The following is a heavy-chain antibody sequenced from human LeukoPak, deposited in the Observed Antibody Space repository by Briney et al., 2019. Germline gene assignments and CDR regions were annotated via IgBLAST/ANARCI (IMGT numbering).Heavy chain of an antibody. V-gene: IGHV1-69*05. CDR3: ARVYYDILTGYPGDWFDP. D-gene: IGHD3-9*01. CDR1: GGTFSSYA. J-gene: IGHJ5*02. Sequence: SVKVSCKASGGTFSSYAISWVRQAPGQGLEWMGRIIPIFGTANYAQKFQGRVTITTDKSTSTAYMELSSLRSEDTAVYYCARVYYDILTGYPGDWFDPWGQGTLVTVSS. CDR2: IIPIFGTA.